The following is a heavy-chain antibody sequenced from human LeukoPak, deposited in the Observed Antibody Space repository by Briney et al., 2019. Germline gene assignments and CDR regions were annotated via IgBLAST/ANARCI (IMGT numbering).Heavy chain of an antibody. CDR3: ARSTGHNLLDH. CDR1: RGSITNYY. J-gene: IGHJ4*02. D-gene: IGHD1-1*01. CDR2: ISDSGSA. V-gene: IGHV4-4*07. Sequence: PSETLSLTCTVSRGSITNYYWSWIRQPAGKGLEWIGRISDSGSADYNPSLKSRVIMSVDTSKNQFSLNLMSLTAADTAVYYCARSTGHNLLDHWGQGTLVTVSS.